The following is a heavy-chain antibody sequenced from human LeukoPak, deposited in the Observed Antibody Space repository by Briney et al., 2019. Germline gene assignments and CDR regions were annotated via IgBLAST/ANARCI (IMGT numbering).Heavy chain of an antibody. V-gene: IGHV4-30-4*08. CDR3: ARSYESSKFDY. J-gene: IGHJ4*02. D-gene: IGHD3-22*01. CDR2: IYYSRST. CDR1: GASLSSVAYD. Sequence: SETLSPTCPVSGASLSSVAYDWSWIRQPPGKGLEGIGYIYYSRSTYYNPSVKSRVIISVDTSKNQSSQKLSSVTAADTAVYYCARSYESSKFDYWGQGTLVTVSS.